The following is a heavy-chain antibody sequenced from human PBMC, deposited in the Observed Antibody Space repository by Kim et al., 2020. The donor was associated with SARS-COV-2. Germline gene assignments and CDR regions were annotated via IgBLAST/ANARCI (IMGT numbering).Heavy chain of an antibody. CDR2: INSKTDGGTS. V-gene: IGHV3-15*01. Sequence: GGSLRLSCAASGFTFSNAWMSWVRQAPGKGLDWVGRINSKTDGGTSDYAAPGKGRFTISRDDSTNTLYLQMNSLKTEDTAVYYCTTDYYGSGSYYYYYGRDVWGPGTTVTVSS. CDR1: GFTFSNAW. D-gene: IGHD3-10*01. J-gene: IGHJ6*02. CDR3: TTDYYGSGSYYYYYGRDV.